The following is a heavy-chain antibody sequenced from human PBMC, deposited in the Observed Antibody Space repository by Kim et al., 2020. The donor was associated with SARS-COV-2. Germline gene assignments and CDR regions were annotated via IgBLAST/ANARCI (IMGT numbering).Heavy chain of an antibody. Sequence: SETLSLTCTVSGGSISSSSYYWGWIRQPPGKGLEWIVSIYYSGSTYYNPSLKSRVTIAVDTSKNQFSLKLSSVTAADTAVYYCARERRITMVRGVTYYYYGMDVWGQGTTVTVSS. CDR1: GGSISSSSYY. CDR2: IYYSGST. D-gene: IGHD3-10*01. V-gene: IGHV4-39*07. CDR3: ARERRITMVRGVTYYYYGMDV. J-gene: IGHJ6*02.